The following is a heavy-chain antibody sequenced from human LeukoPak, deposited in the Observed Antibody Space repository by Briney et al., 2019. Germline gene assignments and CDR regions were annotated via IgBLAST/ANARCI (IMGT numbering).Heavy chain of an antibody. J-gene: IGHJ4*02. CDR3: ARVLGSISH. V-gene: IGHV1-18*01. Sequence: GASVKVSCKASGYSFSSCSISWVRQAPGQGLEWIGWISGYNGNTNYAQKFQGRVTMTRDTSINTAYMELSSLRSEDTAVYYCARVLGSISHWGQGTLVTVSS. CDR2: ISGYNGNT. D-gene: IGHD1-1*01. CDR1: GYSFSSCS.